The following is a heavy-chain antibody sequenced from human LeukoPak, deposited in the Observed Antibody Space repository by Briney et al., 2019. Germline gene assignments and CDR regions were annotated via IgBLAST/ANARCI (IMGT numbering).Heavy chain of an antibody. V-gene: IGHV3-64*04. CDR3: ASDGIAVDRGIGYFDY. CDR1: GFPFSSYA. D-gene: IGHD6-13*01. CDR2: ISDSGGST. J-gene: IGHJ4*02. Sequence: PGGSLRLSCTASGFPFSSYAMHWVRQAPGKGLEYVSAISDSGGSTYYADSVKGRFTISRDNSENTLYLQMNSLRAEDTALYYCASDGIAVDRGIGYFDYWGQGTLVTVSS.